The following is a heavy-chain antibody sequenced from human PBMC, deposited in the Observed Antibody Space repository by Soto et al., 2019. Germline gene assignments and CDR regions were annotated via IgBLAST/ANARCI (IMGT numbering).Heavy chain of an antibody. CDR1: GGTFSSYA. J-gene: IGHJ6*02. Sequence: QVQLVQSGAEVKKPGSSVKVSCKASGGTFSSYAISWVRQAPGQGLEWMGGIIPIFGTANYAQKFQGRVTITADKSTSTAYMELSSLRSEDTAVYYSARRGREVTYNYYYYGMDVWGQGTTVTVSS. V-gene: IGHV1-69*06. CDR3: ARRGREVTYNYYYYGMDV. CDR2: IIPIFGTA. D-gene: IGHD4-4*01.